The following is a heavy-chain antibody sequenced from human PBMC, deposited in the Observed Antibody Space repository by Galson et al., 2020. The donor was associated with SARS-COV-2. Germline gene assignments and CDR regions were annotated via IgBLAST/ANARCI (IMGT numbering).Heavy chain of an antibody. CDR1: GFTFSSYA. V-gene: IGHV3-23*01. CDR2: ISGGATTT. J-gene: IGHJ4*02. D-gene: IGHD6-19*01. Sequence: GESLKIPCAASGFTFSSYAMSWVRQAPGRGLDWVSVISGGATTTYYADSVKGRFTISRDNSKNTLYLQMNSLRAEDTAIYYCAKDLASSVAIRTAFDYWGLGTLVTVSS. CDR3: AKDLASSVAIRTAFDY.